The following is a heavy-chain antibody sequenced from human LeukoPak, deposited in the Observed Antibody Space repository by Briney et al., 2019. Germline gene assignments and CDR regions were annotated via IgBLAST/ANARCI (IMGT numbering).Heavy chain of an antibody. CDR2: IIPIFGTA. Sequence: ASVKVSCKASGGTFSSYAISWVRQAPGQGLEWMGGIIPIFGTANYAQKFQGRVTITTDESTSTAYMELSSLRSEDTAVYCCARVVGATIGYWGQGTLVTVSS. V-gene: IGHV1-69*05. CDR1: GGTFSSYA. CDR3: ARVVGATIGY. J-gene: IGHJ4*02. D-gene: IGHD1-26*01.